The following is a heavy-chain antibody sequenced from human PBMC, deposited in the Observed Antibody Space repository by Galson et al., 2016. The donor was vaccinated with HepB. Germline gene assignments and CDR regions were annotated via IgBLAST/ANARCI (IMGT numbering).Heavy chain of an antibody. D-gene: IGHD6-25*01. V-gene: IGHV2-5*01. Sequence: PALVQPTQTLTLTCTFSGFSLSSTATGVGWFRQPPGKALEWFALIYWNDNKYFRPSLQSRLTITKETSKNQVILTMTNMDPVDTATYYCTHGSGWLFDQWGQGTLVTVSS. CDR3: THGSGWLFDQ. J-gene: IGHJ4*02. CDR1: GFSLSSTATG. CDR2: IYWNDNK.